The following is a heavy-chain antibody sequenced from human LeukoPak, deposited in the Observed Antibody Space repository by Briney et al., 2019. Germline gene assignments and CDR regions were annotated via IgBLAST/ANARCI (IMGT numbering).Heavy chain of an antibody. CDR3: PRVQRIHTGDYHGSGTYFDY. J-gene: IGHJ4*02. CDR2: ISGSSYYI. CDR1: GFTFSSYT. Sequence: GGSLRLSCVASGFTFSSYTMNWVRQTPGKGLEWVSSISGSSYYIYYADSVRGRFIISGDNSKNTLYLQMNSLTAEDTAVYYCPRVQRIHTGDYHGSGTYFDYWGQGIQVTVSS. D-gene: IGHD3-10*01. V-gene: IGHV3-21*01.